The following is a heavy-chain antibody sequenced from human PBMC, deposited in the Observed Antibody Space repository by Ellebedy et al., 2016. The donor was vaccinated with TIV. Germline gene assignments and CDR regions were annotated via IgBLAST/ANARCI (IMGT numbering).Heavy chain of an antibody. V-gene: IGHV4-4*07. D-gene: IGHD5-12*01. J-gene: IGHJ1*01. Sequence: SETLSLXCTDSGGSITTHYWPWIRQPAGKGLEWIGLMHTSGSTYYNPSLKSRVTMSVDTSKNQCSLKLSSVTAADTAVYFCARGGEYFQHWGQGTLVNVSS. CDR1: GGSITTHY. CDR3: ARGGEYFQH. CDR2: MHTSGST.